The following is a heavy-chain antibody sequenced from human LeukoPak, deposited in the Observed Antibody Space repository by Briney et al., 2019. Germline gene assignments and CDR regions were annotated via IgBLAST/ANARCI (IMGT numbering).Heavy chain of an antibody. V-gene: IGHV4-34*01. CDR2: INHSGST. Sequence: SETLSLTCAVSGGSFSGYYWSWIRQPPGKELEWIGEINHSGSTNYNPSLKSRVTISVDTSKNQFSLKLSSVTAADTAVYYCARVVITVVRGVTSFDPWGQGTLVTVSS. J-gene: IGHJ5*02. D-gene: IGHD3-10*01. CDR3: ARVVITVVRGVTSFDP. CDR1: GGSFSGYY.